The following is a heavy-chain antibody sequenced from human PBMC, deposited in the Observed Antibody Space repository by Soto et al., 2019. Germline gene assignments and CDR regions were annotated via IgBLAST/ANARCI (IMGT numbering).Heavy chain of an antibody. CDR2: MNPNSGNT. CDR3: ARGRLWFGALDTFDI. CDR1: GYTFTSYD. V-gene: IGHV1-8*01. Sequence: QVQLVQSGAEVKKPGASVKVSCKASGYTFTSYDINWVRQATGQGLEWMGWMNPNSGNTGSAQKFQGRVTMTRNTSISTAYMELSSLRSEDTALDYCARGRLWFGALDTFDIWGQGTMVTVSS. J-gene: IGHJ3*02. D-gene: IGHD3-10*01.